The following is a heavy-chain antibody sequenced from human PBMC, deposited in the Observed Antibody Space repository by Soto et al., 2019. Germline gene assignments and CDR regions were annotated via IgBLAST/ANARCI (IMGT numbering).Heavy chain of an antibody. V-gene: IGHV3-72*01. CDR1: GFIFSDHY. D-gene: IGHD1-26*01. Sequence: PGVSLRLSCSGSGFIFSDHYIDWVRQAPGKGPEWVARMRNKDNTYTTEYAASVKGRFTVSRDDSRNSAYLQMNRLQTEDTATYYCARASGGQPLFDYWGQGTPVTVSS. J-gene: IGHJ4*02. CDR2: MRNKDNTYTT. CDR3: ARASGGQPLFDY.